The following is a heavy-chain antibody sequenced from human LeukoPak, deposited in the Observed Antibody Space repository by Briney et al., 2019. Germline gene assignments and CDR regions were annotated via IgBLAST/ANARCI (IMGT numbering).Heavy chain of an antibody. CDR1: GFTFSSYW. J-gene: IGHJ4*02. CDR2: IKQDGSEK. CDR3: ASLIVAISPTFDY. Sequence: SGGSLRLSCAASGFTFSSYWMSWVRQAPGKGLEWVANIKQDGSEKYYVDSVKGRFTISRDNAKNSLYLQMNSLRAEDTAVYYCASLIVAISPTFDYWGQGTLVTVSS. D-gene: IGHD5-12*01. V-gene: IGHV3-7*01.